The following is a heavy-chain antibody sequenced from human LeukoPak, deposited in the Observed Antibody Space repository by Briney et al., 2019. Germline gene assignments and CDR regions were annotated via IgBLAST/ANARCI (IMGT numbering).Heavy chain of an antibody. CDR1: GYTFTSYG. J-gene: IGHJ4*02. Sequence: ASVKVSCKASGYTFTSYGISWVRQAPGQGLEWMGWISAYNGSTNYAQKLQGRVTMTTDTSTSTAYMELRSLRSDDTAVYYCARDWGAHSQVGATTSIVAPPDYWGQGTLVTVSS. CDR3: ARDWGAHSQVGATTSIVAPPDY. D-gene: IGHD1-26*01. CDR2: ISAYNGST. V-gene: IGHV1-18*01.